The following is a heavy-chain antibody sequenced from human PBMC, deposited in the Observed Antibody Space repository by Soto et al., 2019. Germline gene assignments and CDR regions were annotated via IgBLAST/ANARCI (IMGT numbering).Heavy chain of an antibody. D-gene: IGHD3-10*01. CDR2: IGWNSGSV. CDR3: AKDRRRYYGSGSLGY. J-gene: IGHJ4*02. CDR1: GFIYEDSA. Sequence: EVQLVESGGGLVQPGGSLRLSCVGSGFIYEDSAMHWVRQVSGKGLEWVSGIGWNSGSVGYVDSVKGRFTISRDNAKNSPYLQINSLRPEDTALNYCAKDRRRYYGSGSLGYWGLGTRVNVSS. V-gene: IGHV3-9*01.